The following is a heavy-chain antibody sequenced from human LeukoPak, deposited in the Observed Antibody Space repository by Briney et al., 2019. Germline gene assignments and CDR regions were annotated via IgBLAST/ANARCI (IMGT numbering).Heavy chain of an antibody. CDR3: VRHGLGSSWFGFDY. V-gene: IGHV5-51*01. D-gene: IGHD6-13*01. Sequence: GESLKISCKGSGYIFTTYWIGWVRQMPGKGLEWMGVIYPGDSDPRYSPSFQGQVTISADKSISTAYLQWSSLKASDSAMYYCVRHGLGSSWFGFDYWGQGTLVTVSS. J-gene: IGHJ4*02. CDR2: IYPGDSDP. CDR1: GYIFTTYW.